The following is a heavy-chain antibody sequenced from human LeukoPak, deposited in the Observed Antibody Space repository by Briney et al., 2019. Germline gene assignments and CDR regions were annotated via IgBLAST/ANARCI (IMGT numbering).Heavy chain of an antibody. D-gene: IGHD5-18*01. CDR1: GYSFTSYW. CDR2: IYPGDSDT. V-gene: IGHV5-51*01. Sequence: PGESLKISCKGSGYSFTSYWIGWVRQMPGKGLEWMGIIYPGDSDTRYSPSFQGQVTISADKSISTAYLQWSSLKASDTAMYYCARVDTAMAKGQRYSWFDPWGQGTLVTVSS. CDR3: ARVDTAMAKGQRYSWFDP. J-gene: IGHJ5*02.